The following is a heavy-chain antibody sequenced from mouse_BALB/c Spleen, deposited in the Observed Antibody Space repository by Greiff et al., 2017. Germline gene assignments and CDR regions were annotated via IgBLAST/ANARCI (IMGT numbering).Heavy chain of an antibody. V-gene: IGHV3-6*02. D-gene: IGHD2-4*01. CDR2: ISYDGSN. Sequence: EVKLMESGPGLVKPSQSLSLTCSVTGYSITRGYYWNWIRQFPGNKLEWMGYISYDGSNNYNPSLKNRISITRDTSKNQFFLKLNSVTTEDTATYYCARVGDYDWFAYWGQGTLVTVSA. CDR3: ARVGDYDWFAY. CDR1: GYSITRGYY. J-gene: IGHJ3*01.